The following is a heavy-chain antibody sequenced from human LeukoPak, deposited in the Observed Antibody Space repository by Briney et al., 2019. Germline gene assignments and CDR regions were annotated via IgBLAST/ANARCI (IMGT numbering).Heavy chain of an antibody. CDR1: GFAFSSFG. D-gene: IGHD4-17*01. CDR3: ARATVTRWFDP. Sequence: GGSLRLSCAASGFAFSSFGMYWVRQAPGKGLEWVAVIWYDGTNKYYADSVKGRFTISRDNSKNTLCLQMNSLRAEDTAVYYCARATVTRWFDPWGQGTLVTVSS. J-gene: IGHJ5*02. CDR2: IWYDGTNK. V-gene: IGHV3-33*01.